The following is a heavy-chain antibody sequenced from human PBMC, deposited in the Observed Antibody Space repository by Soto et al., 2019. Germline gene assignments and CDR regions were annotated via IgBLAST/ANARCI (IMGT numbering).Heavy chain of an antibody. CDR1: GYGFTSYSFTSYW. J-gene: IGHJ4*02. Sequence: GESLKISCKDSGYGFTSYSFTSYWITWVRQMPGKGLEWMGRIDPSDSYTNYSPSFQGHVTMSADKSISTAYLQWSSLKASDTAIYFCASSVLVTSTMNYFDLWGQGTLVTVSS. V-gene: IGHV5-10-1*01. CDR3: ASSVLVTSTMNYFDL. CDR2: IDPSDSYT. D-gene: IGHD2-8*02.